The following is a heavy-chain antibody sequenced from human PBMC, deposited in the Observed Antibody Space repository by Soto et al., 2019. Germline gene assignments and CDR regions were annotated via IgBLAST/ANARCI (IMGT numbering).Heavy chain of an antibody. D-gene: IGHD4-4*01. Sequence: QVQLVQSGAEVKKSGSSVKVSCKASGGSLSNFAINWVRQAPGQGLEWLGGIIPVSGTRNYEQTLQGRATITADKSTSTAYMELSSLRTDDTAVYYCAPYSHHNYYYYYGLDFWGHGTMVTVS. V-gene: IGHV1-69*06. J-gene: IGHJ6*02. CDR1: GGSLSNFA. CDR2: IIPVSGTR. CDR3: APYSHHNYYYYYGLDF.